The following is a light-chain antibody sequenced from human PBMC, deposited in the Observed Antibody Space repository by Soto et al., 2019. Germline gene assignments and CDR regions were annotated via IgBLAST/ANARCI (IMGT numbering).Light chain of an antibody. V-gene: IGKV1-33*01. Sequence: DIQITHSPSSLSASIGYRVTIICQASQDIGNSLNWYQQLPGKPPKLLIYGATNLEAGVPLRFSGRGSGTHFTFTIASLEPEDIATYSCQQYDDLPSITFGQGTRLEIK. J-gene: IGKJ5*01. CDR1: QDIGNS. CDR2: GAT. CDR3: QQYDDLPSIT.